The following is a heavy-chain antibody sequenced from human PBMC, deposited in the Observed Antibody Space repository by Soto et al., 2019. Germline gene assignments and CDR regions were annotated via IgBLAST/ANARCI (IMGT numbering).Heavy chain of an antibody. J-gene: IGHJ4*02. CDR2: IYYSGST. Sequence: SQTLSLTCTVSGGSISSYYWSWIRQPPGKGLEWIGYIYYSGSTNYNPSLKSRVTISVDTSKNQFSLKLSSVTAADTAVYYCASEYGSGSPTGYFDYWGQGTLVTVSS. D-gene: IGHD3-10*01. V-gene: IGHV4-59*01. CDR3: ASEYGSGSPTGYFDY. CDR1: GGSISSYY.